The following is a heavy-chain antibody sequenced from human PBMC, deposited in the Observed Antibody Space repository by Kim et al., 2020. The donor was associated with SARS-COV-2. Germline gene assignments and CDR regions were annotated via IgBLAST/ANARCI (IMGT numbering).Heavy chain of an antibody. D-gene: IGHD2-15*01. CDR1: GFSLSKYA. CDR2: INYNGESR. Sequence: GGSLRLSCAASGFSLSKYAMSWVRQAPGKGLEWVSCINYNGESRFYTGSVRGRFTVSRDDSKNTLFLQMNSLRAEDTALYYCVKNLDTRCYSPSDYWGQGTLVTVSS. J-gene: IGHJ4*02. CDR3: VKNLDTRCYSPSDY. V-gene: IGHV3-23*01.